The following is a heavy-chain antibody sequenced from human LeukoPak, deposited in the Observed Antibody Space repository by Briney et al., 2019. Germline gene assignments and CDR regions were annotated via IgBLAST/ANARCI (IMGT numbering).Heavy chain of an antibody. CDR3: ARGSGAWYYYGMDV. D-gene: IGHD6-19*01. CDR1: GFTFSEHY. V-gene: IGHV3-11*01. CDR2: ISSSGTPI. J-gene: IGHJ6*02. Sequence: PGGSLRLSCAASGFTFSEHYMSWIRQAPGKGLEWVSYISSSGTPIYYADSVKGRFAISRDNAKKSCYLQTNSLRAEDTAIYYCARGSGAWYYYGMDVWGQGTTVTVSS.